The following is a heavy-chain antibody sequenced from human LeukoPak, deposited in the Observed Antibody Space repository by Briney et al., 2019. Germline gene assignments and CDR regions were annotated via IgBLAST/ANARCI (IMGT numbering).Heavy chain of an antibody. CDR3: ARGFELITFGEAIGKLNVFDS. D-gene: IGHD3-16*02. CDR2: IYSGGST. J-gene: IGHJ5*01. CDR1: GFTVSSNY. Sequence: GGSLRLSCAASGFTVSSNYMSWVRQAPGKGLEWVSVIYSGGSTYYADSVKSRFTISRDNSKNTLYLKINGLRAEDTAVYYCARGFELITFGEAIGKLNVFDSWGQGTLVTVSS. V-gene: IGHV3-53*05.